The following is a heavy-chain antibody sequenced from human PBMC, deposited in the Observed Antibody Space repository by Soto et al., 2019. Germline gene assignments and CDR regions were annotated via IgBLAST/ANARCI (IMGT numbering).Heavy chain of an antibody. D-gene: IGHD2-2*02. CDR2: IIPIFGTA. CDR1: GGTFSSYA. J-gene: IGHJ6*02. V-gene: IGHV1-69*13. CDR3: ARDRSVYCSSTSCYTFNYYYGMDV. Sequence: GASVKVSCKASGGTFSSYAISWVRQAPGQGLEWMGGIIPIFGTANYAQKFQGRVTITADESTSTAYMEPSSLRSEDTAVYYCARDRSVYCSSTSCYTFNYYYGMDVWGQGTTVTVSS.